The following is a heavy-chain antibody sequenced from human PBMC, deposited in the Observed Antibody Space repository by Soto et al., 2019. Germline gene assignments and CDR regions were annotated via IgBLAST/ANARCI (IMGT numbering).Heavy chain of an antibody. Sequence: EVQLVESGGGLVKPGGSLRLSCAASGFTFSSYSMNWVRQAPGKGLEWVSSISSSSSYIYYADSVKGRFTISRDNAKNSLYLQMNSLRAEDTAVYYCARDVRRFGEFESSWGQGTLVTVSS. CDR3: ARDVRRFGEFESS. CDR2: ISSSSSYI. V-gene: IGHV3-21*01. J-gene: IGHJ5*02. CDR1: GFTFSSYS. D-gene: IGHD3-10*01.